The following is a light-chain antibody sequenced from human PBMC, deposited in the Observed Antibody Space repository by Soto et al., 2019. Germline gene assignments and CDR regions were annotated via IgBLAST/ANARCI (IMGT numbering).Light chain of an antibody. CDR3: SSYVGSNNLL. CDR2: EVS. Sequence: QSALTQPPSASGSPGQSVTISCTGTSSGVGGYNYVSWYQQHPGKAPKVMIYEVSKRPSGVPDRFSGSKSGNTASLTVSGLQPEDEADYYCSSYVGSNNLLFGGGTKLTVL. V-gene: IGLV2-8*01. CDR1: SSGVGGYNY. J-gene: IGLJ2*01.